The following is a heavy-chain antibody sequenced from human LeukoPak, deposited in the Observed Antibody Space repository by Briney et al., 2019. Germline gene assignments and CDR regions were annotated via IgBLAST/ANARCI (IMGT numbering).Heavy chain of an antibody. CDR1: GFTFSNAW. CDR2: IKSKTDDGTT. CDR3: TTGYSNYLRYYYYFYMDV. D-gene: IGHD4-11*01. J-gene: IGHJ6*03. V-gene: IGHV3-15*01. Sequence: GGSLRLSCAASGFTFSNAWMSWVRQAPGKGLEWVGRIKSKTDDGTTDYAAPVKGRFTISRDDLKETLYLQMNSLKTEDTAVYYCTTGYSNYLRYYYYFYMDVWGKGTTVTVSS.